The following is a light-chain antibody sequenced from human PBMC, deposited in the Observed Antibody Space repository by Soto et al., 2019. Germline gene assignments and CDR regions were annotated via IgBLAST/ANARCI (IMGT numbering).Light chain of an antibody. CDR3: QQYGSSPTT. CDR1: QSLFNNH. Sequence: EIELTQSPGTLSFSPLEGGDVXVPASQSLFNNHIGWYQQKPGQAPRRLIFGASFRATGIPDRFSGSGSGTDFTLTISRLEPEDFAVYYCQQYGSSPTTFGQGTKVDI. V-gene: IGKV3-20*01. J-gene: IGKJ1*01. CDR2: GAS.